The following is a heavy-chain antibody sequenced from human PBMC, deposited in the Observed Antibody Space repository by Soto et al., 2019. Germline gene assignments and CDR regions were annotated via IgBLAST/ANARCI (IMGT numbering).Heavy chain of an antibody. J-gene: IGHJ4*02. D-gene: IGHD6-19*01. CDR2: LNAGNGNT. CDR3: AIPPQGVAVAASGYYFDY. CDR1: GYTFTSYA. Sequence: GASVKVSCKASGYTFTSYAKPWVAPAPVQRLEWMVCLNAGNGNTKYSQKFQGRVTITRDTSTDTAYMELSSLRSEDTAVYYCAIPPQGVAVAASGYYFDYWGQGTLVTVSS. V-gene: IGHV1-3*01.